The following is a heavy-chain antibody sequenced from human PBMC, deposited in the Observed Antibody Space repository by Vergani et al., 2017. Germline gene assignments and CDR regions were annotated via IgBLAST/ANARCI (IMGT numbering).Heavy chain of an antibody. Sequence: QLQLQESGPGLVKPSETLSLTCTVSGGSISSSSYYWGWIRQPPGKGLQWIGSIYYSGSTYYNPSLKSRVTISVDTSKNQFSLKLSSVTAADPAGYYCASLDGSGSPGWGQGTLVTVSS. V-gene: IGHV4-39*01. D-gene: IGHD3-10*01. J-gene: IGHJ4*02. CDR2: IYYSGST. CDR3: ASLDGSGSPG. CDR1: GGSISSSSYY.